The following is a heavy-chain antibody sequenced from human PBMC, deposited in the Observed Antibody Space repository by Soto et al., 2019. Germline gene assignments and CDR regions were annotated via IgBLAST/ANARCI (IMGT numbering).Heavy chain of an antibody. CDR3: ARDCVYYGSAIDP. V-gene: IGHV1-3*01. CDR2: INAGNGNT. J-gene: IGHJ5*02. Sequence: GASVKVSCKASGYTFTSYAIHWVRQAPGQRLEWMGWINAGNGNTKYSQKFQGRVTITRDTSASTAYMELSSLRSEDTAVYYCARDCVYYGSAIDPWGQGTLVTVSS. D-gene: IGHD3-10*01. CDR1: GYTFTSYA.